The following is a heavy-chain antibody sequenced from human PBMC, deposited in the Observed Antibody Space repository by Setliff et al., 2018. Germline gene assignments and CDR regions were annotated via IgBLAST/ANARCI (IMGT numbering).Heavy chain of an antibody. CDR1: GGSFSGYY. Sequence: SETLSLTCAVYGGSFSGYYWSWIRQPPGKGLEWIGEINHSGSTNYNPSLKSRVTISVDTSKNQFSLKLSSVTAADAAVYYCARGADTVVAPYDAFDIWGQGTMVTVSS. CDR3: ARGADTVVAPYDAFDI. V-gene: IGHV4-34*01. CDR2: INHSGST. J-gene: IGHJ3*02. D-gene: IGHD2-15*01.